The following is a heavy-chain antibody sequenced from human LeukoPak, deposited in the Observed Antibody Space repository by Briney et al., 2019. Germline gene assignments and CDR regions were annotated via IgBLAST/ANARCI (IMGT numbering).Heavy chain of an antibody. CDR1: GFTFSSYE. CDR2: ISSSGSTI. V-gene: IGHV3-48*03. J-gene: IGHJ3*02. Sequence: GGSLRLSCAASGFTFSSYEMNWVRQAPGKGLEWVSYISSSGSTIYYADSVKGRFTVSRDNAKNSLYLQMSSLRAEDTAVYYCARVPIEYDAFDIWGQGTMVTVSS. D-gene: IGHD2-2*01. CDR3: ARVPIEYDAFDI.